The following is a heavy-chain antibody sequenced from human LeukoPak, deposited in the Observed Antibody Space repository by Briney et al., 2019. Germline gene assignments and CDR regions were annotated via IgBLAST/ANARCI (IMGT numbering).Heavy chain of an antibody. V-gene: IGHV3-23*05. D-gene: IGHD3/OR15-3a*01. CDR1: GFIFRNYG. J-gene: IGHJ6*02. CDR3: AHLVWEYVGGLDV. Sequence: QAGGSLRLSCAASGFIFRNYGMNWVRQAPGKGLEWVSGIYTNGNTRYADSVRGRFTISGDNSKNTLYLQMHSLRVDDTAVYYCAHLVWEYVGGLDVWGQGTTVTVSS. CDR2: IYTNGNT.